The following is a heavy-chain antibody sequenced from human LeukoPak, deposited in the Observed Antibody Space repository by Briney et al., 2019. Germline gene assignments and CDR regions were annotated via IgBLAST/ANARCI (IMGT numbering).Heavy chain of an antibody. D-gene: IGHD3-9*01. CDR3: ARDTHYDISNGYYYDALDI. CDR1: GGSISSYY. Sequence: SETLTLTCTVSGGSISSYYWSWIRQPPGKGLEWIGYIYYSGSTNYNPSLKSRVTISVDTSQKQFSLKLSSVTAADTAVYYCARDTHYDISNGYYYDALDIWGQGPMVTVSS. J-gene: IGHJ3*02. CDR2: IYYSGST. V-gene: IGHV4-59*01.